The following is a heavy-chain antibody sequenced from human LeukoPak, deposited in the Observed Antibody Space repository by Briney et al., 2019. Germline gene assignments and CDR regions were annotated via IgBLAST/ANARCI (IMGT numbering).Heavy chain of an antibody. CDR3: VTGDNPDYTWENHRLDAFDI. V-gene: IGHV3-21*01. CDR2: ITGGGTFT. CDR1: GFSFSRHS. J-gene: IGHJ3*02. Sequence: GGSLRLSCEASGFSFSRHSMGWVRLAPGKGLEWVSSITGGGTFTFYADSVKGRFTVSRDNANNLLFLQLHSLRADDTAIYYCVTGDNPDYTWENHRLDAFDIWGQGTMVTVSS. D-gene: IGHD3-16*01.